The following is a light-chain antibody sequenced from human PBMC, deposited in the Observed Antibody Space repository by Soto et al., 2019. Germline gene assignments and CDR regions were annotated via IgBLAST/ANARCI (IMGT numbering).Light chain of an antibody. CDR1: QSISSW. V-gene: IGKV1-5*01. J-gene: IGKJ1*01. Sequence: DIQMTQSPSTLSASVGDRVTITCRASQSISSWLAWYQQKPGKPPKLLIYDASRLQSGVPSRFSGSGSGTEFTLTVSSLQTDDFATYFCQQYNNYLTFGQGTKVEIK. CDR2: DAS. CDR3: QQYNNYLT.